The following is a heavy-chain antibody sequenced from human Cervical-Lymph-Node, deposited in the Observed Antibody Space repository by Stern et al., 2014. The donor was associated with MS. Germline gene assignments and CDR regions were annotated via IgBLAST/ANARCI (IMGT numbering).Heavy chain of an antibody. V-gene: IGHV1-18*01. J-gene: IGHJ4*02. CDR1: GFNFSNYG. Sequence: QVQLLQPGAEVKKPGASVKVSCKASGFNFSNYGLSWVRQAPGQGLEWMGLISVYNGNIDFAQKFQGRLTMTTDTSTSTVYMELRSLRSDDTAVYYCTRDRGIMGTTTGDYWGQGTLVSVSS. CDR2: ISVYNGNI. D-gene: IGHD1-26*01. CDR3: TRDRGIMGTTTGDY.